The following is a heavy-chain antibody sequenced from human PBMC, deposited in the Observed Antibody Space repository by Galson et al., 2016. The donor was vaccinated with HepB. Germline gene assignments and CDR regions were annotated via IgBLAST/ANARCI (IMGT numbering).Heavy chain of an antibody. V-gene: IGHV4-30-2*01. CDR3: ARGGSYPYYFDS. D-gene: IGHD1-26*01. J-gene: IGHJ4*02. CDR1: GGSLSSGGYS. Sequence: TLSLTCAVSGGSLSSGGYSWSWIRQPPGKGLEWIGYIYHSGSAYYNPSLKSRVTISIDKSNNQFSLEMTSVTAADTALYYCARGGSYPYYFDSWGQGTLVTVSS. CDR2: IYHSGSA.